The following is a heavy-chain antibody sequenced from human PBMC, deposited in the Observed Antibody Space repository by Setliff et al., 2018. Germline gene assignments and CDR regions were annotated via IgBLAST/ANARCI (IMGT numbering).Heavy chain of an antibody. J-gene: IGHJ6*04. CDR1: GFTFSSYA. Sequence: GGSLRLSCAASGFTFSSYAMNWVRQAPGKGLEWVSGISGGATRTYYVDSVKGRFTISRDNAKNTLHLQMDSLRAEDTAVYYCARAKMEESGKAQAGMDVWGKGTTVTVSS. CDR3: ARAKMEESGKAQAGMDV. CDR2: ISGGATRT. V-gene: IGHV3-23*01. D-gene: IGHD6-13*01.